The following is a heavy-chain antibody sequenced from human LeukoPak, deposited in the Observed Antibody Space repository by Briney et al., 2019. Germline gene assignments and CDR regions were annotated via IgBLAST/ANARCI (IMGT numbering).Heavy chain of an antibody. V-gene: IGHV3-48*03. CDR2: ISNTGDII. Sequence: TGGSLRLSCAASGFTFSHYEMNWVRQAPGKGLEWISHISNTGDIIHYADSVKGRFIISRENAKNSLYLQMNSLRVEDTAVYYCARDLREHGVFDIWGQGTMVNVSS. CDR3: ARDLREHGVFDI. D-gene: IGHD1-26*01. J-gene: IGHJ3*02. CDR1: GFTFSHYE.